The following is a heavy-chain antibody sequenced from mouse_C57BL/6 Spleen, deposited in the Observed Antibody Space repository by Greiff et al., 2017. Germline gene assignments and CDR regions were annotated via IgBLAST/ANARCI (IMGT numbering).Heavy chain of an antibody. V-gene: IGHV5-17*01. Sequence: EVQRVESGGGLVKPGGSLKLSCAASGFTFSDYGMHWVRQAPEKGLEWVAYISSGSSTIYYADTVKGRFTISRDNAKNTLFLQMTSLRSEDTAMYYCARWATVVATYWYFDVWGTGTTVTVSS. J-gene: IGHJ1*03. D-gene: IGHD1-1*01. CDR1: GFTFSDYG. CDR2: ISSGSSTI. CDR3: ARWATVVATYWYFDV.